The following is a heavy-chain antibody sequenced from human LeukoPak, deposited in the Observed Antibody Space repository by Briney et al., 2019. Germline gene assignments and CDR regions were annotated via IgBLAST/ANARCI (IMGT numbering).Heavy chain of an antibody. CDR3: AGVTAISHDAFDI. Sequence: GGSLRLSCAASGFTFSSYAMSWVRQAPGKGLEWVAVISYDGSNKYYADSVKGRFTISRDNSKNTLYLQMNSLRAEDTAVYYCAGVTAISHDAFDIWGQGTMVTVSS. J-gene: IGHJ3*02. D-gene: IGHD2-21*02. CDR2: ISYDGSNK. CDR1: GFTFSSYA. V-gene: IGHV3-30*03.